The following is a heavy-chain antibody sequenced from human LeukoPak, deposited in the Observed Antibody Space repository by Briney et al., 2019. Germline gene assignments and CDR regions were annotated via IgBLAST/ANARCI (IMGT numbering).Heavy chain of an antibody. Sequence: GGSLRLSCAASGFTFSSYNMNWVRQAPGKGLEWVSSISTSSIYIYYADSVKGRFTISRVNAKHSMYLQMNSLRAEDTAVYYCARGVHKFYYDSSDYQPFAFDIWGQGTMVTISS. V-gene: IGHV3-21*01. CDR3: ARGVHKFYYDSSDYQPFAFDI. CDR1: GFTFSSYN. D-gene: IGHD3-22*01. CDR2: ISTSSIYI. J-gene: IGHJ3*02.